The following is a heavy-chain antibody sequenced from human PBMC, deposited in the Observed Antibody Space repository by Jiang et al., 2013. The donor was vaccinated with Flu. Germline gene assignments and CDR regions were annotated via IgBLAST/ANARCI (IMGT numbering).Heavy chain of an antibody. CDR3: ARDRGSDDPIDY. V-gene: IGHV3-33*01. D-gene: IGHD1-1*01. CDR1: GFTFSNYG. Sequence: SVRLSCAASGFTFSNYGMHWVRQAPGKGLEWVAVIWHDGRNKYYGDSVKGRFTVSRDNSKKTLYLQMNSLRDDDTAVYYCARDRGSDDPIDYWGQGTLVTVSS. J-gene: IGHJ4*02. CDR2: IWHDGRNK.